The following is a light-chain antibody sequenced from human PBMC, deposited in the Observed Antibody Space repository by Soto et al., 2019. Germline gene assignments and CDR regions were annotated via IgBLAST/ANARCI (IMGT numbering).Light chain of an antibody. CDR2: GAS. J-gene: IGKJ5*01. Sequence: EIVLTQSPATLSLSPGERATLSCRASQSISSYLAWYQQKPGQAPRLLIYGASSRATGIPDRFSGSGSGTDFTLTISRLEPEDFAVYYCQHYVSPPITFGQGTRLEIK. V-gene: IGKV3-20*01. CDR3: QHYVSPPIT. CDR1: QSISSY.